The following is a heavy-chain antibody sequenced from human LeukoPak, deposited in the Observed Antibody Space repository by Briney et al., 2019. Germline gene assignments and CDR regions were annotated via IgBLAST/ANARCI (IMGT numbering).Heavy chain of an antibody. CDR3: ARSHDYGGHCFFDY. CDR2: IKLDGSEK. J-gene: IGHJ4*02. V-gene: IGHV3-7*01. Sequence: GGSLGLSCAASGFTFSNYWMTWVRQAPGKGLEWVANIKLDGSEKYYVDSVKGRFTISRDNAKNSVSLQMNSLRAEDTAVYYCARSHDYGGHCFFDYWGQGTLVTVSS. CDR1: GFTFSNYW. D-gene: IGHD4-23*01.